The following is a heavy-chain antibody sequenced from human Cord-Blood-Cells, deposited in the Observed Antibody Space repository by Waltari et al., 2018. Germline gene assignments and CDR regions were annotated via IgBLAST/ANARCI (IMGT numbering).Heavy chain of an antibody. J-gene: IGHJ4*02. Sequence: QVQLVQSGAEGKKPGASVKVSCKFSGYTPPELSLHWVRQAPGIGLEWMGGFDPEDGETIYAQKFQGRVTMTEDTSTDTAYMELSSLRSEDTAVYYCAWAGGSYFDYWGQGTLVTVSS. CDR3: AWAGGSYFDY. CDR2: FDPEDGET. CDR1: GYTPPELS. D-gene: IGHD1-26*01. V-gene: IGHV1-24*01.